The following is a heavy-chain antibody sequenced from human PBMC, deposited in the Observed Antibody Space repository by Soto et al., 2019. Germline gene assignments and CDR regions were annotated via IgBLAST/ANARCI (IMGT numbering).Heavy chain of an antibody. D-gene: IGHD3-22*01. CDR2: IYSGGST. Sequence: GGSLRLSCAASGFTVSSNYMSWVRQAPGKGLEWVPVIYSGGSTYYADSVKGRFTISRDNSKNTLYLQMNSLRAEDTAVYYCATHSSPGAFDIWGQGTMVTVSS. CDR3: ATHSSPGAFDI. J-gene: IGHJ3*02. V-gene: IGHV3-53*01. CDR1: GFTVSSNY.